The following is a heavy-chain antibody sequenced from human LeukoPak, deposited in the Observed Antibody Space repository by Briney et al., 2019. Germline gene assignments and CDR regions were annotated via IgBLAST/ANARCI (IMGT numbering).Heavy chain of an antibody. D-gene: IGHD2-2*01. CDR1: GFTFSSYW. CDR2: IKQDGSEK. J-gene: IGHJ3*02. Sequence: GGSLRLSCAASGFTFSSYWMSWVRQAPGKGLEWVANIKQDGSEKYYVDSVKGRFTISRDNAKNSLYLQMNSLRAEDTAVYSCARGHIVVVPAAISAFDIWGQGTMVTVSS. CDR3: ARGHIVVVPAAISAFDI. V-gene: IGHV3-7*04.